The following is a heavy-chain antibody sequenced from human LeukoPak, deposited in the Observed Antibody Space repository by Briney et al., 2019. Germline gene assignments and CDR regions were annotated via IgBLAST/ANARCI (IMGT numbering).Heavy chain of an antibody. CDR3: ARDQAMVVTAILPEDFDY. CDR1: GYTFTSYG. Sequence: ASVKVSCKASGYTFTSYGISWVRQAPGQGLEWMGWISAYNGNTNYAQKLQGRVTMTTDTSTSTAYMELRSLRSDDTAVYYCARDQAMVVTAILPEDFDYWGQGTLVTVSS. J-gene: IGHJ4*02. CDR2: ISAYNGNT. V-gene: IGHV1-18*01. D-gene: IGHD2-21*02.